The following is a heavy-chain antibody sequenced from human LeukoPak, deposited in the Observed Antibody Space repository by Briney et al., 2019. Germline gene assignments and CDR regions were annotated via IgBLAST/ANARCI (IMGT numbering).Heavy chain of an antibody. CDR3: ARGERLVVVVAATHNWFDP. CDR1: GGSISCSSYY. V-gene: IGHV4-39*07. J-gene: IGHJ5*02. Sequence: SETLSLTCTVSGGSISCSSYYWGWIRQPPGKGLEWIGSIYYSGSTYYNPSLKSRVTISVDTSKNQFSLKLSSVTAADTAVYYCARGERLVVVVAATHNWFDPWGQGTLVTVSS. CDR2: IYYSGST. D-gene: IGHD2-15*01.